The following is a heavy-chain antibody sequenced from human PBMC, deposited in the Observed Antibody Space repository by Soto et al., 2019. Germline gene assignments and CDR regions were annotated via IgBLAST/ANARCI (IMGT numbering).Heavy chain of an antibody. CDR2: SSYDGRET. CDR1: DFDFSSYG. Sequence: CAASDFDFSSYGIHWVRQAPGKGLEWVAASSYDGRETFYADSAKGRFTVSKEMSKNTAFLQMNALRHEDTAVYFCARDSGWPILNFDNWGQGTPVTVS. J-gene: IGHJ4*02. CDR3: ARDSGWPILNFDN. V-gene: IGHV3-30*03. D-gene: IGHD3-10*01.